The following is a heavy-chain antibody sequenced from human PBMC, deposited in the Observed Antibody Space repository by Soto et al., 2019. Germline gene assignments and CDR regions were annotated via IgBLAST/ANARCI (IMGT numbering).Heavy chain of an antibody. J-gene: IGHJ2*01. Sequence: QVQLVESGGGVVQPGRSLRLSCAASGFTFSSYAMHWVRQAPGKGLEWVAVISYDGSNKYYADSVKGRFTISRDNSKNPLYLQRNSLRAEDTAVYYCAGGGSGWYTYWYFDLWGRGTLVTVSS. CDR1: GFTFSSYA. D-gene: IGHD6-19*01. CDR2: ISYDGSNK. V-gene: IGHV3-30-3*01. CDR3: AGGGSGWYTYWYFDL.